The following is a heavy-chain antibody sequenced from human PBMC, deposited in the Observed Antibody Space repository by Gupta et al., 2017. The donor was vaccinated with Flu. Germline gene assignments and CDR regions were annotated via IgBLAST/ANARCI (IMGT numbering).Heavy chain of an antibody. D-gene: IGHD3-3*01. Sequence: YVESVKGRFTISRDNAKNSLYLQMNSLRAEDTAVYYCARGSYYDFWSGYSNWFDPWGQGTLVTVSS. V-gene: IGHV3-7*01. CDR3: ARGSYYDFWSGYSNWFDP. J-gene: IGHJ5*02.